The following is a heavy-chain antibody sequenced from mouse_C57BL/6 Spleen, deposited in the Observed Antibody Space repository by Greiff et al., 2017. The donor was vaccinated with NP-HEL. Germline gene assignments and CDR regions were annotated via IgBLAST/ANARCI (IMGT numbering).Heavy chain of an antibody. D-gene: IGHD1-1*01. V-gene: IGHV1-52*01. CDR2: IDPSDSET. J-gene: IGHJ4*01. CDR3: ARSGTAGVAHYAMDY. CDR1: GYTFTRYW. Sequence: QVQLKQPGAELVRPGSSVKLSCKASGYTFTRYWMHWVKQRPIQGLEWIGNIDPSDSETHYNQKFKDKATLTVDKSSSTAYMQLSSLTSEDSAVYYCARSGTAGVAHYAMDYWGQGTSVTVSS.